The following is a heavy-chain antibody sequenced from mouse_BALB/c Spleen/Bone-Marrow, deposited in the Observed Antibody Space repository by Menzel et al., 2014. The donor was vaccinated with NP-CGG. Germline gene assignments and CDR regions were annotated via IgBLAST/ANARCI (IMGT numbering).Heavy chain of an antibody. J-gene: IGHJ3*01. D-gene: IGHD1-1*01. V-gene: IGHV1-77*01. Sequence: VKLQESGPEPVKPGASVKMSCKASGYTFTDYVISWVKQRTGQGLEWIGEIYPGSGSTYYNEKFKGKATLTADKSSNTAYMQLSSLTSEDSAVYFCARGGGYGSSWFAYWGQGTLVTVSA. CDR2: IYPGSGST. CDR3: ARGGGYGSSWFAY. CDR1: GYTFTDYV.